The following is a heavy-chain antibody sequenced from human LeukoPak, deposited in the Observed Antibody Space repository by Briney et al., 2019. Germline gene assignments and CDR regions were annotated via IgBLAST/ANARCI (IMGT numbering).Heavy chain of an antibody. V-gene: IGHV1-8*01. J-gene: IGHJ6*02. Sequence: ASVKVSCKASGWPFSTHDINWVRQATGQGLEWMGWMNPNSGNTGYAQKFQGRVTMTRNTSISTAYMELSSLRSEDTAVYYCARILRVPAAITGYYYYGMDVWGQGTTVTVSS. CDR2: MNPNSGNT. D-gene: IGHD2-2*02. CDR1: GWPFSTHD. CDR3: ARILRVPAAITGYYYYGMDV.